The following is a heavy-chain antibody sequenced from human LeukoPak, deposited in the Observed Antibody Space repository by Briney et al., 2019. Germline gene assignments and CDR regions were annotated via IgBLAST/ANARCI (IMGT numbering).Heavy chain of an antibody. V-gene: IGHV3-66*01. CDR3: ARDLRLGYFDY. J-gene: IGHJ4*02. D-gene: IGHD3-16*01. CDR2: IYSGGST. Sequence: GGSLRLSCAASGFTVSSNYMSWVRQAPGKGLEWVSVIYSGGSTYYADSVKGRFTISRDNSKNTLYLQMNSLRAEDTAVYYCARDLRLGYFDYWGQGTLVTVSS. CDR1: GFTVSSNY.